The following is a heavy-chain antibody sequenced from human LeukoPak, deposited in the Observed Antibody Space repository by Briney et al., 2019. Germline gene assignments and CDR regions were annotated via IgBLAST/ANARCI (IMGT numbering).Heavy chain of an antibody. CDR1: GFTFSSYA. CDR3: ARDYYDSSGYHDY. J-gene: IGHJ4*01. V-gene: IGHV3-30*14. CDR2: ISYDGSNK. D-gene: IGHD3-22*01. Sequence: GGSLRLSCAASGFTFSSYAMHWVRQAPGKGLEWVAVISYDGSNKYYADSVKGRFTISRDNSKNTLYLQMNSLRAEDTAVYYCARDYYDSSGYHDYWGQEPWSPSPQ.